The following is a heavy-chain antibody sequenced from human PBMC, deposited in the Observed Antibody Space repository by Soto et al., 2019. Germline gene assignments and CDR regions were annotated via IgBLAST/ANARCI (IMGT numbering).Heavy chain of an antibody. V-gene: IGHV4-31*03. Sequence: SETLSLTCTVSGGSISSGGYYWSWIRQHPGKGLEWIGYIYYSGSTYYNPSLKSRVTISVDTSKNQFSLKLSSVTAADTAVHYCARKTMATAFDYWGQGTLVTVSS. D-gene: IGHD5-18*01. CDR2: IYYSGST. CDR3: ARKTMATAFDY. J-gene: IGHJ4*02. CDR1: GGSISSGGYY.